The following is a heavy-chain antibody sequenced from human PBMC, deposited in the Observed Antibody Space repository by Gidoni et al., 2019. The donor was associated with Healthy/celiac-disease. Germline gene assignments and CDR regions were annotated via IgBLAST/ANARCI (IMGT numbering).Heavy chain of an antibody. CDR3: ARMYYYDSSGYFFDP. CDR1: GYTFTSYY. V-gene: IGHV1-46*03. D-gene: IGHD3-22*01. CDR2: INPSGGST. J-gene: IGHJ5*02. Sequence: QVQLVQSGAEVKKPGASVKVSCKASGYTFTSYYMHWVRQAPGKGLEWMGIINPSGGSTSYAQKFQGRVTMTRDTSTSTVYMELSSLRSEDTAVYYCARMYYYDSSGYFFDPWGQGTLVTVSS.